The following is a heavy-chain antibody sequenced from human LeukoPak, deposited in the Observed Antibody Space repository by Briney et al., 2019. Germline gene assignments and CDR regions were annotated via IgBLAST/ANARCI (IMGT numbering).Heavy chain of an antibody. Sequence: EPSETLSLTCTVSGGSISSYYWSWIRQPPGKGLEWIGYIYYSGNTNIKPSLKSRVTISIDTSKNQFSLKLTSVTAADTAVYYCARDERGDYEFDYWGRGTLVTVSS. D-gene: IGHD4-17*01. CDR3: ARDERGDYEFDY. CDR1: GGSISSYY. J-gene: IGHJ4*02. CDR2: IYYSGNT. V-gene: IGHV4-59*01.